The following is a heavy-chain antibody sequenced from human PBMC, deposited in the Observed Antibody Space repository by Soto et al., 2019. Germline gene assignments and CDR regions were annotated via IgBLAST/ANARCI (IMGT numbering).Heavy chain of an antibody. CDR2: ISAYNGNT. CDR3: ARGHSTDCSNGVCSFFYNHEMDV. J-gene: IGHJ6*02. D-gene: IGHD2-8*01. CDR1: GYTFTSYG. V-gene: IGHV1-18*04. Sequence: ASVKVSCKASGYTFTSYGISWVRQAPGQGLEWMGGISAYNGNTNYAQNLQGRVTMTTDTSTSTAHMELRSLRSDDTAVYFCARGHSTDCSNGVCSFFYNHEMDVGGQGTTVTVSS.